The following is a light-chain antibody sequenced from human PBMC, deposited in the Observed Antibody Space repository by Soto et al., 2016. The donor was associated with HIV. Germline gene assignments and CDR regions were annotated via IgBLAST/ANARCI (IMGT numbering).Light chain of an antibody. J-gene: IGLJ2*01. V-gene: IGLV3-21*04. CDR3: QVWDVSSDHVV. Sequence: SYELTQPPSLSVAPRKTARITCGGNNIGSKSVHWYQQKPGQAPALVIYDDSGRPSGIPERFSGSNSGNTATLTISRVEAGDEADYYCQVWDVSSDHVVFGGGTKLTVL. CDR2: DDS. CDR1: NIGSKS.